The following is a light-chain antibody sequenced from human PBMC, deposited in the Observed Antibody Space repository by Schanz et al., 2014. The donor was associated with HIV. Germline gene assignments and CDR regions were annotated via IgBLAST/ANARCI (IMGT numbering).Light chain of an antibody. CDR3: AAWDDSLKNWV. Sequence: QSVLTQPPSESGTPGQRVTMSCSGSRSNIGSNTVNWYQQLPGTAPKLLIYSNDQRPSGVPDRFFGSKSGTSASLDITGLQSEDEACYFCAAWDDSLKNWVFGGGTKLTVL. V-gene: IGLV1-44*01. CDR1: RSNIGSNT. CDR2: SND. J-gene: IGLJ3*02.